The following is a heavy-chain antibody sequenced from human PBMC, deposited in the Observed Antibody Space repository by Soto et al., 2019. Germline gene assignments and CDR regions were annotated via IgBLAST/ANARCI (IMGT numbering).Heavy chain of an antibody. CDR1: GYTFTSYG. V-gene: IGHV1-18*01. CDR2: ISAYNGNT. Sequence: ASVKVSCKASGYTFTSYGISWVRQAPGQGLEWMGWISAYNGNTNYAQKLQGRVTMTTDTPTSTAYMELRSLRSDDTAVYYCERDTLSYGTPHDYWGQGTLVSVSS. CDR3: ERDTLSYGTPHDY. J-gene: IGHJ4*02. D-gene: IGHD4-17*01.